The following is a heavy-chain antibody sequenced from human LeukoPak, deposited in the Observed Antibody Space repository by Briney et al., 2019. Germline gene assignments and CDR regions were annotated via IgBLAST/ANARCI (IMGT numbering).Heavy chain of an antibody. D-gene: IGHD3-22*01. CDR2: ISGSGGST. CDR1: GFTFSSYG. J-gene: IGHJ4*02. V-gene: IGHV3-23*01. CDR3: AKDKYDYYDSSGYYSWSFDY. Sequence: GGSLRLSCAASGFTFSSYGMSWVRQAPGKGLEWVSAISGSGGSTYYADSVKGRFTISRDNSKNTLYLQMNSLRAEDTAVYYCAKDKYDYYDSSGYYSWSFDYWGQGTLVTVSS.